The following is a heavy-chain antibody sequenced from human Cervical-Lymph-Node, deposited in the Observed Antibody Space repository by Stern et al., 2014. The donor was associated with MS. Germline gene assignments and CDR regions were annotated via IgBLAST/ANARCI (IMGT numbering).Heavy chain of an antibody. J-gene: IGHJ3*02. D-gene: IGHD2-21*01. CDR3: ARVPLVVLVPTRGDAFDI. CDR1: GGTFSSYT. Sequence: VQLVQSGAEVRKPGSSVRVSCKTSGGTFSSYTIRWGRQVPGQGLEWMGRIIPMYDIANYAQKFQGRVTITADKSTSTAYMELSSLRSEDTAVYYCARVPLVVLVPTRGDAFDIWGQGTMVTVSS. V-gene: IGHV1-69*04. CDR2: IIPMYDIA.